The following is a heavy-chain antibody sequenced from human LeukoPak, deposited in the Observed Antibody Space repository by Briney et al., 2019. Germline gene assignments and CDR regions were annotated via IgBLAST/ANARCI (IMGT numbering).Heavy chain of an antibody. D-gene: IGHD1-1*01. CDR3: ARIRTGTTYYYAMDV. Sequence: ASVKVSCKASGYTFSSHAISWVRQAPGQGLEWMGRFIAPLDIALYAQTFQGRVTITADKATTTAYMELTSLRSEDTATYYCARIRTGTTYYYAMDVWGQGTTVTVSS. CDR2: FIAPLDIA. J-gene: IGHJ6*02. V-gene: IGHV1-69*04. CDR1: GYTFSSHA.